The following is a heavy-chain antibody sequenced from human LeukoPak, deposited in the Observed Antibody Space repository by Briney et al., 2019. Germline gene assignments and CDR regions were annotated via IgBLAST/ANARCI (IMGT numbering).Heavy chain of an antibody. CDR1: GFTFSSYS. Sequence: GGSLRLSCAASGFTFSSYSMNWVRQAPGKGLEWVSSISSSSSYIYYADSVKGRFTISRDNAENSLYLQMNSLRAEDTAVYYCASLLWFGELKNWFDPWGQGTLVTVSS. CDR2: ISSSSSYI. CDR3: ASLLWFGELKNWFDP. D-gene: IGHD3-10*01. V-gene: IGHV3-21*01. J-gene: IGHJ5*02.